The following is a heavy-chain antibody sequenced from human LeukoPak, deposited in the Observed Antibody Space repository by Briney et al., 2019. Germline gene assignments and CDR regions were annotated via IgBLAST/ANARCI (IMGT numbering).Heavy chain of an antibody. CDR3: AREVSSSRSPPFAYSNWFDP. CDR1: GFTFSSYW. Sequence: GGSLRLSCAASGFTFSSYWMSWVRQAPGKGLEWVANIKQDGSEKYYVDSVKGRFTISRDNAKNSLYLQMNSLRAEDTAVYYCAREVSSSRSPPFAYSNWFDPWGQGTLVTVSS. V-gene: IGHV3-7*01. J-gene: IGHJ5*02. D-gene: IGHD6-6*01. CDR2: IKQDGSEK.